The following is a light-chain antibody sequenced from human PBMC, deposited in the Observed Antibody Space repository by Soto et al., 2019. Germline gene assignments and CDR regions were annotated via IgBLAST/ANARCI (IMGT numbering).Light chain of an antibody. CDR1: SSDVGGYNY. J-gene: IGLJ1*01. CDR2: DVS. CDR3: SSYTSSSTLVV. Sequence: QSALTQPASVSGSPGQSITISCTGTSSDVGGYNYVSWYQQHPGKAPKLMIYDVSNRPSGVSNRFSGSKSGNTASLTISGLQAEHEADYYCSSYTSSSTLVVFGTGTKLTVL. V-gene: IGLV2-14*01.